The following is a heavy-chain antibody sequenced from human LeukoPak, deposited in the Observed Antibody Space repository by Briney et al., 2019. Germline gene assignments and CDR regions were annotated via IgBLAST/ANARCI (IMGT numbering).Heavy chain of an antibody. Sequence: GGSLRLSCAASGFTFSNAWMSWVRQAPGKGLEWVGRIKSKTDGGTTDYAAPVKGRFTISRDDSKNTLYLQMNSLKTEDTAVYYCTTLTVVDFWSGYYRRDFDYWGQGTLVTVSS. D-gene: IGHD3-3*01. CDR3: TTLTVVDFWSGYYRRDFDY. CDR2: IKSKTDGGTT. CDR1: GFTFSNAW. J-gene: IGHJ4*02. V-gene: IGHV3-15*01.